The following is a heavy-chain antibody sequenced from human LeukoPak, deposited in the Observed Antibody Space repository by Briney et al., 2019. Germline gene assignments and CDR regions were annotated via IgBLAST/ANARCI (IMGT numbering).Heavy chain of an antibody. Sequence: ASVKVSCKASGYTFTSYDINWVRQATGQGLEWMGWMNPNSGNTGYAQKLQGRVTMTTDTSTSTAYMELRSLRSDDTAVYYCARDGGYSSSWLYFDYWGQGTLVTVSS. J-gene: IGHJ4*02. D-gene: IGHD6-13*01. V-gene: IGHV1-8*01. CDR2: MNPNSGNT. CDR3: ARDGGYSSSWLYFDY. CDR1: GYTFTSYD.